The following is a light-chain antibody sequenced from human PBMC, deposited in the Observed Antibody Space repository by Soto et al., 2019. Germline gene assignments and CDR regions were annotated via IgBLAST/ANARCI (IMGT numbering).Light chain of an antibody. CDR1: SSNVGSNT. V-gene: IGLV1-40*01. CDR3: QSYDSSLSGSKVV. CDR2: GNR. Sequence: QSVLTQPPSASGTPGQRVTISCSGSSSNVGSNTVSWYQQLPGTAPKLVIYGNRNRPSGVPDRFSGSKSGTSASLAITGLQAEDEADYYCQSYDSSLSGSKVVFGGGTQLTVL. J-gene: IGLJ2*01.